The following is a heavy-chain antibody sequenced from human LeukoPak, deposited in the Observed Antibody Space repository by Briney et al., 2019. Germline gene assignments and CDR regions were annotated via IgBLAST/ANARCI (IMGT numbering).Heavy chain of an antibody. D-gene: IGHD6-13*01. CDR3: AKHYIAAAGTEYNWFDP. CDR1: GFTFSNYW. CDR2: IKQDGSAK. V-gene: IGHV3-7*03. Sequence: GGSLRLSCAASGFTFSNYWMNWVRQAPGKGLEWVANIKQDGSAKYYVDSVKGRLTISRDNAKSLLYLQMNSLRAEDTAVYYCAKHYIAAAGTEYNWFDPWGQGTLVTVSS. J-gene: IGHJ5*02.